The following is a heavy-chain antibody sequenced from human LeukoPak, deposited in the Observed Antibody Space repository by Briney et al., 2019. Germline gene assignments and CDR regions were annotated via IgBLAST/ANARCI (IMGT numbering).Heavy chain of an antibody. Sequence: GGSLRLSCAASGFTFSSYIMNWVRQAPGKGLEWVSYISSSSSTIYYADSVKGRFTISRDNAKNSLYLQMNSLRDEDTAVYYCARDYGKDRAMVTAYWGQGALVTVSS. D-gene: IGHD5-18*01. CDR2: ISSSSSTI. V-gene: IGHV3-48*02. CDR1: GFTFSSYI. CDR3: ARDYGKDRAMVTAY. J-gene: IGHJ4*02.